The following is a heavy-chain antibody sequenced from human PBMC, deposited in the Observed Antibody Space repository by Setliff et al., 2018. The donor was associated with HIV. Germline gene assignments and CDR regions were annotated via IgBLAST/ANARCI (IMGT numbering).Heavy chain of an antibody. CDR3: ARDCRVGWVFTYGMDV. CDR1: GFTFSNAW. CDR2: IKSKTDGGTT. D-gene: IGHD6-13*01. V-gene: IGHV3-15*01. J-gene: IGHJ6*02. Sequence: PGGSLRLSCAASGFTFSNAWMSWVRQAPGKGLEWVGRIKSKTDGGTTDYAAPVKGRFTISRDDSKNTLYLQMNSLRPEDTAVYYCARDCRVGWVFTYGMDVWGQGTLVTVS.